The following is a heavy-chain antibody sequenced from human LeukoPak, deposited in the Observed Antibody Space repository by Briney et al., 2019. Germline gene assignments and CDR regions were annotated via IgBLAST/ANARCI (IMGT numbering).Heavy chain of an antibody. J-gene: IGHJ4*02. CDR3: ATDHRVRGAAEFDY. CDR2: FDPEDCET. V-gene: IGHV1-24*01. CDR1: GYTLTELS. Sequence: GASVKVSCKVSGYTLTELSMHWVRQAPGKGLEWMGGFDPEDCETIYAQKFQGRVTMTEDTSTDTAYMELSSLRSEDTAVYYCATDHRVRGAAEFDYWGQGTLVTVSS. D-gene: IGHD3-10*01.